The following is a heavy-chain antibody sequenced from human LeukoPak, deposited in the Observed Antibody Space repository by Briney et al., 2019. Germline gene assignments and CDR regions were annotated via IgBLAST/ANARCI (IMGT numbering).Heavy chain of an antibody. CDR2: IIPIFGTA. Sequence: ASVKVSCKASGGTFSSYAISWVRQAPGQGLEWMGGIIPIFGTANYAQKFQGRVTITTDESTSTAYMELSSLRPEDTAVYYCARDHRIAAAGTRLWFDPWGQGTLVTVSS. D-gene: IGHD6-13*01. J-gene: IGHJ5*02. CDR3: ARDHRIAAAGTRLWFDP. CDR1: GGTFSSYA. V-gene: IGHV1-69*05.